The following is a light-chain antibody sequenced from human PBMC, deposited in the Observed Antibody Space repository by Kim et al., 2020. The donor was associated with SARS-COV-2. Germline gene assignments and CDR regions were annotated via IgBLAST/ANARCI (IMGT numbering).Light chain of an antibody. Sequence: QSVLTQPASVSGSPGQVIAISCTGTSSDVGGYKYVSWYQQHPGKVPKLVIFDVSNRPSGVSDRFSGSKSGNTASLTISGLQAEDEADYYCTSYTSSNHVAFGGGTQLTVL. J-gene: IGLJ3*02. CDR1: SSDVGGYKY. CDR3: TSYTSSNHVA. V-gene: IGLV2-14*03. CDR2: DVS.